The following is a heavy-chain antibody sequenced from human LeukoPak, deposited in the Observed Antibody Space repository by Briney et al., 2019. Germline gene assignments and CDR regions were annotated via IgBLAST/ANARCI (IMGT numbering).Heavy chain of an antibody. Sequence: PSETLSLTCTVSGGSISSSSYYWGWIRQPPGKGLEGIGSIYYSGRTYHNPSLKRRDTIAGDTSKNQFSLKLSSVTAADTAVYYSARHNVIVGASFDYWGQGTLVTVSS. CDR3: ARHNVIVGASFDY. V-gene: IGHV4-39*01. CDR2: IYYSGRT. CDR1: GGSISSSSYY. J-gene: IGHJ4*02. D-gene: IGHD1-26*01.